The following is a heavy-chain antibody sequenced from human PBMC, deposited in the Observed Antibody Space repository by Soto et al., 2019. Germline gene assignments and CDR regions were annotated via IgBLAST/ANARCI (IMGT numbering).Heavy chain of an antibody. Sequence: VRLVESGGGVAQPGGSLRLSCAVSGLSSRNFLAYDMHWVRQTPGKGLEWVAVISYDGNNKYYSESVKGRFTISRDNSKNTLYLQMSSLSVEDTAVYFCAKVAYDFWTTYNRQGVHLDSWGQGTLVTVSS. J-gene: IGHJ4*02. CDR1: GLSSRNFLAYD. V-gene: IGHV3-30*18. CDR3: AKVAYDFWTTYNRQGVHLDS. CDR2: ISYDGNNK. D-gene: IGHD3-3*01.